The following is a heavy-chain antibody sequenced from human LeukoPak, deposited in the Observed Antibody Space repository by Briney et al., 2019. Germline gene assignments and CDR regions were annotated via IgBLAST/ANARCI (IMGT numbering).Heavy chain of an antibody. D-gene: IGHD6-19*01. Sequence: PGGSLRLSCAASGFTFSGFWMSWVRQAPGKGREWVANIKLDGSEKYYVDAVKGRFTISRDNAKNSLYLQMNSLRAEDTAVYHCARGGWYPDNWGQGTLVTVSS. J-gene: IGHJ4*02. CDR2: IKLDGSEK. CDR3: ARGGWYPDN. V-gene: IGHV3-7*01. CDR1: GFTFSGFW.